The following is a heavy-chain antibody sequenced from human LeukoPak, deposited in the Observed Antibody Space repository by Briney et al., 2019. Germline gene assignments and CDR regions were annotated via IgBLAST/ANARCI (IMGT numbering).Heavy chain of an antibody. Sequence: SETLSLTCAVYGGSFSGYYWSWIRQPPGKGLEWIGEINHSGSTNYNPSLKSRVTISVDTSKNQFSLKLSSVTAADTAVYYCAGTSSSWCADYWGQGTLVTVSS. CDR3: AGTSSSWCADY. D-gene: IGHD6-13*01. CDR1: GGSFSGYY. V-gene: IGHV4-34*01. J-gene: IGHJ4*02. CDR2: INHSGST.